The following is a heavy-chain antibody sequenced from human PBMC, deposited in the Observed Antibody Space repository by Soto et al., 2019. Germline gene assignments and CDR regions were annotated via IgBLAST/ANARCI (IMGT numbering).Heavy chain of an antibody. Sequence: GGSLRLSCAASGFTFSSYAMHWVRQAPGKGLEWVAVISYDGSNKYYADPVKGRFTISRDNSKNTLYLQMNSLRAEDTAVYYCARDLCSSTSCPAGYYYYYGMDVWGQGTTVTVSS. CDR2: ISYDGSNK. CDR3: ARDLCSSTSCPAGYYYYYGMDV. J-gene: IGHJ6*02. D-gene: IGHD2-2*01. V-gene: IGHV3-30-3*01. CDR1: GFTFSSYA.